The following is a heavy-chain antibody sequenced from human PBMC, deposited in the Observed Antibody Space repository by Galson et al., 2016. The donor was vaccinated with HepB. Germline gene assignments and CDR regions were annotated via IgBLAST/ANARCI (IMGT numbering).Heavy chain of an antibody. V-gene: IGHV4-31*01. Sequence: TLSLTCTVSGGSIRIGGYYWNWIRQYPGKGLDWIGYISYSGSTYYSPSLKSPVTISVNTSKNQFSLKLSSVTAADTAIYYCARDRMATSVTFLDNWGQGTLVTVSS. CDR1: GGSIRIGGYY. CDR2: ISYSGST. CDR3: ARDRMATSVTFLDN. D-gene: IGHD4-17*01. J-gene: IGHJ4*02.